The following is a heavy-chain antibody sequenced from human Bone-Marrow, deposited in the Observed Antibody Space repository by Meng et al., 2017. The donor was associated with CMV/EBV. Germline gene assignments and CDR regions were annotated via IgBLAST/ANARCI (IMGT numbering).Heavy chain of an antibody. Sequence: SVKVSCKASGYTFTSYGISWVRQAPGQGLEWMGGIIPIFGTANYAQKFQGRVTITTDESTSTAYMELSSLRSEDTAVYYCARGGATIRNWFDPWGQGTLVTVSS. CDR1: GYTFTSYG. CDR2: IIPIFGTA. CDR3: ARGGATIRNWFDP. D-gene: IGHD5-12*01. V-gene: IGHV1-69*05. J-gene: IGHJ5*02.